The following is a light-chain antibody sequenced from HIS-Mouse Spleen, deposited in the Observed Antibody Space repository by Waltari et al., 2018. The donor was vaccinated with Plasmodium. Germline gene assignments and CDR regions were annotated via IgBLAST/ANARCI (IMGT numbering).Light chain of an antibody. Sequence: QSALTQPPSESGSPGQSVTISCPGTSSDVGGYNYDSWYQQHPGKAPQLLIYEFSKRPPGVPVRFPGSNSGNTASLTVSVLQSEDEAEYYCSSYAGSSVFGTGTKVTVL. CDR2: EFS. CDR3: SSYAGSSV. CDR1: SSDVGGYNY. V-gene: IGLV2-8*01. J-gene: IGLJ1*01.